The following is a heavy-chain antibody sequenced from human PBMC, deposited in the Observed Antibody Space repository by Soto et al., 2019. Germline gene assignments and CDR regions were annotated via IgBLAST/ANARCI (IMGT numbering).Heavy chain of an antibody. Sequence: QVQLVESGGGVVQPGRSLRLSCAASGFTFSSYGMHWVRQAPGKGLEWVAVIWYDGSNKYYADSVKGRFTISRDNSKNTLYLQMNSLRAEETAVYYCARDPPYCSGGSCYDFNGMDVWGQGTTVTVSS. CDR3: ARDPPYCSGGSCYDFNGMDV. CDR1: GFTFSSYG. V-gene: IGHV3-33*01. J-gene: IGHJ6*02. D-gene: IGHD2-15*01. CDR2: IWYDGSNK.